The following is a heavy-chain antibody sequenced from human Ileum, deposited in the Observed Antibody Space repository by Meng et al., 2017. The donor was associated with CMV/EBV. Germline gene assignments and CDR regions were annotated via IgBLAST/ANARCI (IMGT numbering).Heavy chain of an antibody. CDR2: INPNSGST. D-gene: IGHD3-10*01. V-gene: IGHV1-2*02. Sequence: ASVKVSCKTSGYTFTGYYMHWVRQAPGQGLEWMGWINPNSGSTNYAQKFQGRVTMTRDTSISTAYMELSRLRSDDTAVYYCARDPLDLTMVRGVRASYYYYYGMDVWGQGTTVTVSS. CDR3: ARDPLDLTMVRGVRASYYYYYGMDV. CDR1: GYTFTGYY. J-gene: IGHJ6*02.